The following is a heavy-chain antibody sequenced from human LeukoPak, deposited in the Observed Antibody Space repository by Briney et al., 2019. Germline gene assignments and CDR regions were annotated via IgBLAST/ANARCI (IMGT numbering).Heavy chain of an antibody. J-gene: IGHJ5*02. CDR1: GGSISSSDYY. CDR3: ARDVYAGGAVYWFDP. D-gene: IGHD3-16*01. V-gene: IGHV4-39*07. Sequence: SETLSLTCTVSGGSISSSDYYWGWIRQPPGKGLEWIGTIYYSGSTYYNPSLKSRVTISVDTSKNQFSLNLSSVTAADTAVYYCARDVYAGGAVYWFDPWGQGTLVTVSS. CDR2: IYYSGST.